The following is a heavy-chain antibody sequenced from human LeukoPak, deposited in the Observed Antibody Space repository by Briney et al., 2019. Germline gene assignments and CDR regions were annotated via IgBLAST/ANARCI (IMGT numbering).Heavy chain of an antibody. Sequence: GASVKVSCKASGYTFTSYGIIWVRQAPGQGLEGMGWISAYNGNTNYAQKLQGRVTMTTDTSTSTAYMELRSLRSDDTAAYYCARAPITGDFDYWGQGTLVTVSS. CDR2: ISAYNGNT. CDR1: GYTFTSYG. CDR3: ARAPITGDFDY. V-gene: IGHV1-18*01. D-gene: IGHD1-20*01. J-gene: IGHJ4*02.